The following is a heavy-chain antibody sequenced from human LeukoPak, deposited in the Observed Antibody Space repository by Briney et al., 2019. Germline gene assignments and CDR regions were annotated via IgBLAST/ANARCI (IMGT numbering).Heavy chain of an antibody. CDR3: ARAGRPLHLNYYYYYGMDV. J-gene: IGHJ6*02. CDR1: GYTFTSYD. V-gene: IGHV1-8*01. D-gene: IGHD2-8*02. CDR2: MNPNSGNT. Sequence: ASVKVSCKASGYTFTSYDINWVRQATGQGLEWMGWMNPNSGNTGYAQKFQGRVTMTRNTSISTAYMELSSLRSDDTAVYYCARAGRPLHLNYYYYYGMDVWGQGTTVTVSS.